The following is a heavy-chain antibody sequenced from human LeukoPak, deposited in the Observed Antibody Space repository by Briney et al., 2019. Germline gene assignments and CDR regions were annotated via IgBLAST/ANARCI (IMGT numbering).Heavy chain of an antibody. D-gene: IGHD7-27*01. Sequence: GGSLRLSCIASGFTFSSYAMSWVRQAPGRRLEWVAAISGSDTGTYHANSVKGRFTISRDDSRNTLYLQMNSLRAEDTAVYYCAKKDWGSGDAFDIWGQGTMVTVSS. CDR2: ISGSDTGT. CDR1: GFTFSSYA. V-gene: IGHV3-23*01. J-gene: IGHJ3*02. CDR3: AKKDWGSGDAFDI.